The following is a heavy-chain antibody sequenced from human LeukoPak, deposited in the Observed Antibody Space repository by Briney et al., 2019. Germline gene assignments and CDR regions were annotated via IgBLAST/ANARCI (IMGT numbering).Heavy chain of an antibody. CDR1: GVTFSSYE. Sequence: PGGSLRLSCAASGVTFSSYEMNWVRQAPGKGVEWVSYISSSGSTIYYADSGKGRFTISRDNAKNSLYLQMTSLRAEDTAVYYCARDKAVAAKTLDYWGQGTLVTVSS. CDR3: ARDKAVAAKTLDY. D-gene: IGHD6-19*01. CDR2: ISSSGSTI. J-gene: IGHJ4*02. V-gene: IGHV3-48*03.